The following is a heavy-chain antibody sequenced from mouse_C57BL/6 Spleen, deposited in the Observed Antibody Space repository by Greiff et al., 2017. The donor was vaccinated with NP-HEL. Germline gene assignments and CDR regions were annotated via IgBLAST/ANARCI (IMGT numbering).Heavy chain of an antibody. J-gene: IGHJ1*03. CDR1: GYAFSSSW. CDR3: ARSSSIYEYIDV. V-gene: IGHV1-82*01. CDR2: MYPGDGDT. D-gene: IGHD1-1*01. Sequence: VQLQQSGPELVKPGASVKISCKASGYAFSSSWMNWVKQRPGKGLEWIGRMYPGDGDTNYNGKFKGKATLTADKSSSTAYMQLSSLTSEDSAVYICARSSSIYEYIDVWGTEAPVTVSS.